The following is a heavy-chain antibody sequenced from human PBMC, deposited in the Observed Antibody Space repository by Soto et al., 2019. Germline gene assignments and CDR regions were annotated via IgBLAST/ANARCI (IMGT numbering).Heavy chain of an antibody. CDR3: ASGFVVVTAISTHRDGYYFDY. D-gene: IGHD2-21*02. CDR1: GGSISSSNW. J-gene: IGHJ4*02. V-gene: IGHV4-4*02. CDR2: IYYSGST. Sequence: PSETLSLTCAVSGGSISSSNWWSWVRQPPEKGLERIGYIYYSGSTNYNPSLKSRVTISVDTSKNQFSLKLSSVTAADTAVYYCASGFVVVTAISTHRDGYYFDYWGQGTLVTVSS.